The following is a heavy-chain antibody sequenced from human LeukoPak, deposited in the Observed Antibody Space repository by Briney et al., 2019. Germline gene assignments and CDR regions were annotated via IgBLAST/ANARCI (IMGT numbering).Heavy chain of an antibody. J-gene: IGHJ4*02. Sequence: TTGGSLRLSCAASGFTFSNHYISWIRQAPGKGLEWVSYISTSGSSTKYADSVKGRFTISRDNAKNSLYLQMNSLRAEDTAIYYCARAYDYYYDRWGQGTLVTVSS. D-gene: IGHD3-22*01. CDR2: ISTSGSST. CDR3: ARAYDYYYDR. CDR1: GFTFSNHY. V-gene: IGHV3-11*06.